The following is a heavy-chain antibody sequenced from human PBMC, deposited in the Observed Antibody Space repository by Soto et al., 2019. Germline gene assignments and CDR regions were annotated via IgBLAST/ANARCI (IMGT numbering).Heavy chain of an antibody. CDR3: ARGRYCLTGRCFPNWFDS. CDR2: IYYSGST. D-gene: IGHD7-27*01. Sequence: SETLSLTCTVSGGSISSGGYYWSWIRQHPGKGLEWIGYIYYSGSTYYNPSLKSRVTISVDTSKNQFSLKLSSVTAADTAVYFCARGRYCLTGRCFPNWFDSWGQGALVTVSS. V-gene: IGHV4-31*03. CDR1: GGSISSGGYY. J-gene: IGHJ5*01.